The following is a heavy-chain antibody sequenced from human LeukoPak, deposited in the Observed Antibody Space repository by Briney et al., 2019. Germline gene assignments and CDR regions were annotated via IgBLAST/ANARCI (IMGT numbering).Heavy chain of an antibody. V-gene: IGHV3-21*01. D-gene: IGHD2-15*01. CDR3: AKVRLGYCSGGSCSRGGTSMDV. J-gene: IGHJ6*03. CDR2: ISTGSSYI. CDR1: GFIFSTYY. Sequence: GGSLRLSCAASGFIFSTYYMNWVRQAPGKGLEWVSSISTGSSYIYSVDSVKGRFTISRDNAKNSLYLQMNSLRAEDTAVYYCAKVRLGYCSGGSCSRGGTSMDVWGRGTTVTISS.